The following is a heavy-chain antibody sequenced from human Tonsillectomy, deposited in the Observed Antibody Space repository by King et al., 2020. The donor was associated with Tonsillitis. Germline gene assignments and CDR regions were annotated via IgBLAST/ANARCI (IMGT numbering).Heavy chain of an antibody. CDR3: AHIAIDRAHDC. V-gene: IGHV2-5*02. D-gene: IGHD1-14*01. CDR2: IYWDDDE. CDR1: GFSLTTSGVG. J-gene: IGHJ4*02. Sequence: ITLKESGPTLVKPTQTLTLTCTFSGFSLTTSGVGVGWVRQPPGKALEWLALIYWDDDERYSPSLKSRLTIPKDTSTNQVVLTMTNMDPVDTATYYCAHIAIDRAHDCWGQGTLVTVSS.